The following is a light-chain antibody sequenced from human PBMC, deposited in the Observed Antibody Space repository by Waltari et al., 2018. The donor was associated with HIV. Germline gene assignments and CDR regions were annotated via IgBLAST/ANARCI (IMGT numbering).Light chain of an antibody. CDR2: SAS. J-gene: IGKJ2*01. CDR1: QSISSY. CDR3: QQSYGTPLT. Sequence: DILMTQSPSYLSASVGDRVTITCRASQSISSYLNWYQQKPGKAPKLLIYSASSLQSGVPSRFSGSGSGTDFTLTISSLQPEDFTTYYCQQSYGTPLTFGQGTKLEIK. V-gene: IGKV1-39*01.